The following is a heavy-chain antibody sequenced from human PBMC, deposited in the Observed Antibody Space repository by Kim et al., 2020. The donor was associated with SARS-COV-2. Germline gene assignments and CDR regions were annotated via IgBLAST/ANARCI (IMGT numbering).Heavy chain of an antibody. CDR1: GFTFSSYA. D-gene: IGHD6-13*01. CDR3: ARDHRYSSSWYGMDV. V-gene: IGHV3-30*04. J-gene: IGHJ6*02. Sequence: GGSLRLSCAASGFTFSSYAMHWVRQAPGKGLEWVAVISYVGSNKYYADSVKGRFTISRDNSKNTLYLQMNSLRAEDTAVYYCARDHRYSSSWYGMDVWG. CDR2: ISYVGSNK.